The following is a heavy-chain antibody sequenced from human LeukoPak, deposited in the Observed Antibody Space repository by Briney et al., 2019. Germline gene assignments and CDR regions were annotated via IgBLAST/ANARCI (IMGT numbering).Heavy chain of an antibody. CDR3: ARRTTVTNFDY. CDR1: GGSISSSSYY. V-gene: IGHV4-39*07. D-gene: IGHD4-17*01. Sequence: SETLSLTCTVSGGSISSSSYYWGWIRQPPGKGLEWIGSIYYSGSTYYNPSLKSRVTISVDTSKNQFSLKLSSVTAADTAVYYCARRTTVTNFDYWGQGTLVTVSS. J-gene: IGHJ4*02. CDR2: IYYSGST.